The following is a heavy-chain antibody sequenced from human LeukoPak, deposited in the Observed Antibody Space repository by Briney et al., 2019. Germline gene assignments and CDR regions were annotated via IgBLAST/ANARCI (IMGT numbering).Heavy chain of an antibody. V-gene: IGHV5-51*01. CDR2: IYPGDSDT. CDR1: GYSFTSYW. D-gene: IGHD1-7*01. J-gene: IGHJ4*02. Sequence: GESLKISCKGSGYSFTSYWIGWVRQMPGKGLEWMGIIYPGDSDTRYSPSFQGQVTISADKSITTAFLQWSSLNASDTAMYYCARATSTGTIFGYDYWGQGTLVSVSS. CDR3: ARATSTGTIFGYDY.